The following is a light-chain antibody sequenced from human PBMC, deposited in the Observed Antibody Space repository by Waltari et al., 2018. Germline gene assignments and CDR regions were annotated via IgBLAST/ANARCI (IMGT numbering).Light chain of an antibody. J-gene: IGLJ3*02. CDR3: CSYAGSSTFWV. Sequence: QSALTQPASVSGSPGPSITISCTGTSSAVGSYNLFSSYQQHPGKAPKLMIYEGSKRPSGVSNRFSGSKSGNTASLTISGLQAEDEADYYCCSYAGSSTFWVFGGGTKLTVL. V-gene: IGLV2-23*01. CDR2: EGS. CDR1: SSAVGSYNL.